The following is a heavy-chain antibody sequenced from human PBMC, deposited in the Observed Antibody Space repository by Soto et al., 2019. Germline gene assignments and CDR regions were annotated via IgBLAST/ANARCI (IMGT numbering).Heavy chain of an antibody. V-gene: IGHV5-51*01. Sequence: GESLKISCQGPGYNFLIHWIGWVRQVPGKGLEWIGIVYPGDSETRYSPSFQGQVTISADKSISTAYLQWNTLKPSDTAIYYCARSGDSSPYWFDSWGQGSLVTVSS. J-gene: IGHJ5*01. CDR2: VYPGDSET. CDR1: GYNFLIHW. CDR3: ARSGDSSPYWFDS. D-gene: IGHD3-22*01.